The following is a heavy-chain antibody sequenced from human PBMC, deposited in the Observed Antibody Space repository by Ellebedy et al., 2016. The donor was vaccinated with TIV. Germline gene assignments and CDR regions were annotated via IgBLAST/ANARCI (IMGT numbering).Heavy chain of an antibody. Sequence: AASVKVSCKVSGYTLTELSMHWVRQAPGKGLEWMGGFDPADDKTIYAEKFKGRVTMTEETSKDTAYMELSSLRSEDTAVYYCATEKYSYGFGPNWFDPWGQGTLVTVSS. CDR3: ATEKYSYGFGPNWFDP. CDR2: FDPADDKT. D-gene: IGHD5-18*01. J-gene: IGHJ5*02. V-gene: IGHV1-24*01. CDR1: GYTLTELS.